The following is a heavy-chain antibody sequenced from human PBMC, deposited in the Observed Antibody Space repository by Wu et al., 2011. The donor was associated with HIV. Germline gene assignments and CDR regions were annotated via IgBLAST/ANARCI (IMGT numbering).Heavy chain of an antibody. CDR2: MHPNSGNT. V-gene: IGHV1-8*02. CDR3: ARGGIAADGKVVDP. Sequence: QVQLVQSGAEVKKPGASVKVSCKASGYTFSSYDINWVRQATGQGLEWMGWMHPNSGNTGYAQKFQDRVTMTRNTSISTAYMELSSLRSEDTALYYCARGGIAADGKVVDPWGQGTLVTVSS. CDR1: GYTFSSYD. J-gene: IGHJ5*02. D-gene: IGHD6-13*01.